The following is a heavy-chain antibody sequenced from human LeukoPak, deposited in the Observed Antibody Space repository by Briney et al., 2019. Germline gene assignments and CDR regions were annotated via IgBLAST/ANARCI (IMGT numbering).Heavy chain of an antibody. J-gene: IGHJ4*02. Sequence: ASVKVSCTASGYTFTTYAMHWVRQAPGQRLEWMGWINTCNGYTKYSQNFQGRVTITRDTSASTDYMELSSLKSEDTAVYYCARGIAVAYFDYWGQGTLVTVSS. D-gene: IGHD6-19*01. CDR1: GYTFTTYA. V-gene: IGHV1-3*04. CDR2: INTCNGYT. CDR3: ARGIAVAYFDY.